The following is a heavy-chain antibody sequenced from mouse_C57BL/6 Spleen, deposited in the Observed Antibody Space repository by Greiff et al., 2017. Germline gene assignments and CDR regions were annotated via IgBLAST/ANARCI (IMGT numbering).Heavy chain of an antibody. CDR3: AREVYDGYHWYFDV. J-gene: IGHJ1*03. V-gene: IGHV1-55*01. CDR1: GYTFTSYW. CDR2: IYPGSGST. D-gene: IGHD2-3*01. Sequence: QVQLQQSGAELVKPGASVKMSCKASGYTFTSYWITWVKQRPGQGLEWIGDIYPGSGSTNYNEKFKSTATLTVDTSSSTAYMQLSSLTSEDSAVYYCAREVYDGYHWYFDVWGTGTTVTVSS.